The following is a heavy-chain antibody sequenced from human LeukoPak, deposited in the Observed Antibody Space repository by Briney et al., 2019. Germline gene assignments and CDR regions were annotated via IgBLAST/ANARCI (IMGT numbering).Heavy chain of an antibody. CDR3: ARDREGFLEWFKSGAKNAFDI. Sequence: PSETLSLTCTVSDGSISSYFWTWVRQPAGKGLEWVGRFFTGGSATYNPSLKSRVTVSVDTSKNQFSLKLSSVTAADTAVYYCARDREGFLEWFKSGAKNAFDIWGQGTMVTVSS. D-gene: IGHD3-3*01. J-gene: IGHJ3*02. CDR1: DGSISSYF. V-gene: IGHV4-4*07. CDR2: FFTGGSA.